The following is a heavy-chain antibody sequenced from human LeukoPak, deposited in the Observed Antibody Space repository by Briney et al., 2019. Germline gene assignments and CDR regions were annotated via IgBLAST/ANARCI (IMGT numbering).Heavy chain of an antibody. CDR2: IKVDGSEK. CDR3: ARKTGTTGEAFDY. D-gene: IGHD1-1*01. CDR1: GLTFSNFW. Sequence: GGSLRLSCAASGLTFSNFWMSWVRQVPGKGLEWVANIKVDGSEKYYVDSVKGRFTISRDNAENSLYLQMNSLRAEDTAVYYCARKTGTTGEAFDYWGQGTQVTVSS. V-gene: IGHV3-7*03. J-gene: IGHJ4*02.